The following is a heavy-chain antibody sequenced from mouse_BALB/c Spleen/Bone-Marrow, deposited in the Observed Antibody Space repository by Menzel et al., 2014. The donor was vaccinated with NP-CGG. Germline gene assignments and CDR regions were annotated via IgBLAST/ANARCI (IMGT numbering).Heavy chain of an antibody. CDR2: IYPGDGDT. CDR1: GYVFSTYW. CDR3: ARSGYGSSYDY. V-gene: IGHV1-80*01. Sequence: QVQLQQSGAELVRPGSPVRISCKASGYVFSTYWMNWVKQRPGQGLEWIGQIYPGDGDTNYNGKFKGTATLTADKSSSTAYMQLSSLTSEDSAVYFCARSGYGSSYDYWGQGTTLTVSS. J-gene: IGHJ2*01. D-gene: IGHD1-1*01.